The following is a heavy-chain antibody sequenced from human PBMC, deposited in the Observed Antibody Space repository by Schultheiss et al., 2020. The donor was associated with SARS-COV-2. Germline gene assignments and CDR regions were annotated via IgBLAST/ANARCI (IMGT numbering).Heavy chain of an antibody. V-gene: IGHV3-7*01. CDR2: IKQDGSEK. CDR3: ARGAY. Sequence: GESLKISCAASGFTFSSYGMHWVRQAPGKGLEWVANIKQDGSEKYYVDSVKGRFTISRDNAKNSLYLQMNSLRAEDTAVYYCARGAYWGQGTLVTVSS. CDR1: GFTFSSYG. J-gene: IGHJ4*02.